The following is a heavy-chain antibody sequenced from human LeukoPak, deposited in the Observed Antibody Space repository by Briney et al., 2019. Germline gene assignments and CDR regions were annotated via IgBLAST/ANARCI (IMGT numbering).Heavy chain of an antibody. V-gene: IGHV3-23*01. CDR2: IGARGHDT. D-gene: IGHD3-22*01. CDR3: AKVSLVVVITTYFDY. J-gene: IGHJ4*02. CDR1: GFSFSSYA. Sequence: PGGSLGLSCEASGFSFSSYAMTWVRQAPGKGLEWVSSIGARGHDTYNADSVKGRFTISRDNSKDTLYLQMNSLRAGGTAVYYCAKVSLVVVITTYFDYWGQGTLVTVSS.